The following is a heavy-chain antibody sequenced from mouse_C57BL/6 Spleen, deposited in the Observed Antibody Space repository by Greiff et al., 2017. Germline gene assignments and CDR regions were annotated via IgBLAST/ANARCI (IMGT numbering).Heavy chain of an antibody. CDR2: IDPETGGT. V-gene: IGHV1-15*01. Sequence: QVQLKQSGAELVRPGASVTLSCKASGYTFTDYEMHWVKQTPVHGLEWIGAIDPETGGTAYNQKFKGKAILTADKSSSTAYMELRSLTSEDSAVYYCTSIYDGYYVGYWGQGTTLTVSS. J-gene: IGHJ2*01. CDR3: TSIYDGYYVGY. D-gene: IGHD2-3*01. CDR1: GYTFTDYE.